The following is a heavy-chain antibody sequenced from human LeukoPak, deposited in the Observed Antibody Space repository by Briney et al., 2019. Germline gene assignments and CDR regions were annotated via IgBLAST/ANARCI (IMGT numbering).Heavy chain of an antibody. J-gene: IGHJ4*02. CDR3: ARDRLHYDSLTGYPAD. CDR2: TSSDGSTK. V-gene: IGHV3-30*14. CDR1: GFTFSSSP. D-gene: IGHD3-9*01. Sequence: GGSLRLSCAASGFTFSSSPMHWVRQAPGMGLEWVSVTSSDGSTKFYADSVKGRFTISRDNSKNTLYLQMNSLRAEDTAVYYCARDRLHYDSLTGYPADWGQGTLVTVSS.